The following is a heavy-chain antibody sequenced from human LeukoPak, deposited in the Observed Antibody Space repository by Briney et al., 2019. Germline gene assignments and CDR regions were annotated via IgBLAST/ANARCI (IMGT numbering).Heavy chain of an antibody. Sequence: SETLSLTCAVYGGSFSGYYWNWIRQPPGKGLEWIGEINHSGNTNYNPSLESRVTISVDTSKNQFSLKLSSVTAADTAVYYCARVSRFGGAFDYWGQGTLVTVSS. J-gene: IGHJ4*02. V-gene: IGHV4-34*01. CDR3: ARVSRFGGAFDY. D-gene: IGHD3-10*01. CDR1: GGSFSGYY. CDR2: INHSGNT.